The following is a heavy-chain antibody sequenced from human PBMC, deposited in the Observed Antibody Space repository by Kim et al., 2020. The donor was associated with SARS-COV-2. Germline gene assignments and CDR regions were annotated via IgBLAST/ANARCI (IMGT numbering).Heavy chain of an antibody. Sequence: VKGRFTISRDNAKNSLYLQMNSRRDEDTAVYYCARDPLPNSSSWYRHFDYWGQGTLVTVSS. D-gene: IGHD6-13*01. J-gene: IGHJ4*02. V-gene: IGHV3-48*02. CDR3: ARDPLPNSSSWYRHFDY.